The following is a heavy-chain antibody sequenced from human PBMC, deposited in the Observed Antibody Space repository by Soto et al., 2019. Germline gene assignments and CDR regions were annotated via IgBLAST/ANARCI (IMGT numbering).Heavy chain of an antibody. CDR3: ARISSVDPYGYVNGGLDV. D-gene: IGHD5-18*01. CDR2: FYHSGNS. Sequence: SETLSLTCIVSGGSISSYYWIWIRQSPEKGLEWIGYFYHSGNSNYNPSLKSRVTISVDTSKNQLSLSLRSVTAADTAVYFCARISSVDPYGYVNGGLDVWGQGTTVTVSS. CDR1: GGSISSYY. J-gene: IGHJ6*02. V-gene: IGHV4-59*01.